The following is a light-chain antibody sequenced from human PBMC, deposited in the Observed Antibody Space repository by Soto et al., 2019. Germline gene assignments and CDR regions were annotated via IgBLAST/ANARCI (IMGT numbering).Light chain of an antibody. V-gene: IGKV3-20*01. Sequence: EIVLTQSPGTLSLSPGERATLSCRASQSVSSSYLAWYQQKPGQAPRLLIYGASSRATGIPDRFSGSGSGTDFTLTISSLQSEDSAVYYCQQYNHWPLTFGGGTKVEIK. J-gene: IGKJ4*01. CDR2: GAS. CDR1: QSVSSSY. CDR3: QQYNHWPLT.